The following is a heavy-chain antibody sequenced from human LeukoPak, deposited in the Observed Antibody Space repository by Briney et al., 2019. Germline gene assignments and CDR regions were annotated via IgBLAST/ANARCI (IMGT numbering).Heavy chain of an antibody. V-gene: IGHV3-21*01. Sequence: AGGSLRLSCAASGFTFSSYVISWVRQAPGKGLEWVSSISSTRTYIYYADSVKGRFTISRDNSKNTLYLQMNSLRAEDTAVYYCAREWGVVTANPAGAFDYWGQGTLVTVSS. CDR3: AREWGVVTANPAGAFDY. CDR2: ISSTRTYI. D-gene: IGHD2-21*02. CDR1: GFTFSSYV. J-gene: IGHJ4*02.